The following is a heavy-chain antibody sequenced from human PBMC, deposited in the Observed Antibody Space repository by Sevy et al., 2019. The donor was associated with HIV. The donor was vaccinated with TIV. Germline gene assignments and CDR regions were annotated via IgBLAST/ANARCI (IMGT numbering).Heavy chain of an antibody. V-gene: IGHV3-23*01. CDR2: ISGSGGST. Sequence: GGSLRLSCAASGFTFSSYAMNWVRQAPGKGLEWVSTISGSGGSTYYADSVKGRFTISRDNSKNTVYLQMNSLRAEDTAVYYCAKRSSIGEGYFDHWGQGTLVTVSS. J-gene: IGHJ4*02. CDR1: GFTFSSYA. D-gene: IGHD3-10*01. CDR3: AKRSSIGEGYFDH.